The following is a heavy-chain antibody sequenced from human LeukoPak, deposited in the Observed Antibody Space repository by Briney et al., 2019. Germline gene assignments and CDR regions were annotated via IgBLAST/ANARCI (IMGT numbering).Heavy chain of an antibody. D-gene: IGHD6-13*01. Sequence: QPGGSLRLSCAASGFTFNRYAMKWVRQAPGKGLEWVSTISDSGDQTYSADSVKGRFTSYRDNSNNTLYLQMNSHRAEDTDVYYCDRLKYTSSYYTWFDPWGQGTLVTVSS. CDR3: DRLKYTSSYYTWFDP. CDR2: ISDSGDQT. CDR1: GFTFNRYA. J-gene: IGHJ5*02. V-gene: IGHV3-23*01.